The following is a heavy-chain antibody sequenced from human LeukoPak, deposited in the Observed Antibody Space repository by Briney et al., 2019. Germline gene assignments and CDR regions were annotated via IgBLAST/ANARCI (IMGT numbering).Heavy chain of an antibody. V-gene: IGHV6-1*01. CDR1: GDSVSSNSAA. CDR3: ARGEGATHFGWFDP. CDR2: TYYRSKWYN. Sequence: SQTLSLTCAISGDSVSSNSAAWNWIRQSPSIGLEWLGRTYYRSKWYNDYAVSVKSRITINPDTSKNQFSLQLNSVTPEDTAVYYCARGEGATHFGWFDPWGQGTLVTVSS. J-gene: IGHJ5*02. D-gene: IGHD1-26*01.